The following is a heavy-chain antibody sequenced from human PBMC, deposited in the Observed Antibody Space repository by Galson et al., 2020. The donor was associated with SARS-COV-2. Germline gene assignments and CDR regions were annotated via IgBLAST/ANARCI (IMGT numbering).Heavy chain of an antibody. CDR3: ARGTVGSSWGLSSGYADD. CDR2: ISSSSTSI. CDR1: GFTFSTYE. V-gene: IGHV3-48*03. D-gene: IGHD3-22*01. Sequence: GGSLRLSCAASGFTFSTYEMNWVRQAPGKGLEWVSYISSSSTSIYYADSVKGRCTVSRDNAKSSLYLQMNSLRAEDTAVYYCARGTVGSSWGLSSGYADDWGQGTLVTVSS. J-gene: IGHJ4*02.